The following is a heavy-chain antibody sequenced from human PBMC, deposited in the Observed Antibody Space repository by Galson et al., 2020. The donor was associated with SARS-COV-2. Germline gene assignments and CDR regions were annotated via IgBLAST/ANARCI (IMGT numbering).Heavy chain of an antibody. J-gene: IGHJ1*01. CDR2: VSGTGFGT. D-gene: IGHD3-3*01. Sequence: GESLKISCAASGFTFSLYAMTWVRQAPGRGLEWVSSVSGTGFGTFYADPVKARFTISRDNSKNTLHLQMNILRAEDTAIYYCAKDYYNFWMGTYYATEYLQDWGQGTLVTVSS. CDR3: AKDYYNFWMGTYYATEYLQD. CDR1: GFTFSLYA. V-gene: IGHV3-23*01.